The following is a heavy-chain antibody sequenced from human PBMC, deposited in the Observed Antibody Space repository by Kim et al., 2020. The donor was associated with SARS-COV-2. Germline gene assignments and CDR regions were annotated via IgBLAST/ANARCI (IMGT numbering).Heavy chain of an antibody. CDR1: GGSISSYY. Sequence: SETLSLTCTVSGGSISSYYWSWIRQPPGKGLEWIGYIYYSGSTNYNPSLKSRVTISVDTSKNQFSLKLSSVTAADTAVYYCARGHYYGSGSQWSWFDPWGQGTLVTVSS. CDR3: ARGHYYGSGSQWSWFDP. J-gene: IGHJ5*02. D-gene: IGHD3-10*01. V-gene: IGHV4-59*13. CDR2: IYYSGST.